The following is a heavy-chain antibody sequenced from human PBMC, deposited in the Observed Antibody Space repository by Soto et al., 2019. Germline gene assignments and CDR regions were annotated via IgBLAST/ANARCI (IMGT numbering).Heavy chain of an antibody. CDR1: GFPFSSYA. D-gene: IGHD3-16*01. CDR2: ISGSGGLT. J-gene: IGHJ4*02. Sequence: EMQLLVSGGGLVQPGGSLRLSCAASGFPFSSYAMSWVRQAPGKGLEWVSGISGSGGLTYYADSVKGRFTISRDNSKNTLYLQMNSLIADDTAVYYCAKSLSASPNYVFDYWGQGILFSVSS. CDR3: AKSLSASPNYVFDY. V-gene: IGHV3-23*01.